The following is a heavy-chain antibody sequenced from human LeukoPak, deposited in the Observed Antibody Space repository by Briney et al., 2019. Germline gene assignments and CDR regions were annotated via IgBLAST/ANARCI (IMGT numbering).Heavy chain of an antibody. V-gene: IGHV3-48*04. CDR2: ISSSGSTI. D-gene: IGHD4-23*01. Sequence: GGSLRLSCAASGFTFSSYGMSWVRQAPGKGLEWVSYISSSGSTIYYADSVKGRFTISRDNAKNSLYLQMNSLRAEDTAVYYCARGGAYGGNSFDYWGQGTLVTVSS. CDR3: ARGGAYGGNSFDY. J-gene: IGHJ4*02. CDR1: GFTFSSYG.